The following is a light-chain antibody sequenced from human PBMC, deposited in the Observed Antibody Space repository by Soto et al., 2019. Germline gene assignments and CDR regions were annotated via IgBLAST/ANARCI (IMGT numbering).Light chain of an antibody. CDR2: DAS. V-gene: IGKV3-11*01. CDR3: QQSYKWPPIT. Sequence: EVGLTQSPATLSLSPGERGILSCSARESVFGYLAWYQHKPGEARRLLIYDASNRATGVPARFSGSGSGTDFTLTISSLEPEDFAGYYCQQSYKWPPITFHQGTRLDNK. CDR1: ESVFGY. J-gene: IGKJ5*01.